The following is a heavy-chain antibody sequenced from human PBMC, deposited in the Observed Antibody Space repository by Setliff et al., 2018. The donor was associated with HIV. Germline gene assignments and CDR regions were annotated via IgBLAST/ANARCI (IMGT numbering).Heavy chain of an antibody. CDR3: AKDRGRSGFYGMDV. V-gene: IGHV1-18*01. Sequence: ASVKVSCKPSGYTFTTYGLSWVRQAPGQGLEWMGWISTYSDETSSSQNLQGRFTISRDNSNNALYVQINSLRREDTAVYFCAKDRGRSGFYGMDVWGQGTTVTVSS. J-gene: IGHJ6*02. CDR2: ISTYSDET. D-gene: IGHD3-10*01. CDR1: GYTFTTYG.